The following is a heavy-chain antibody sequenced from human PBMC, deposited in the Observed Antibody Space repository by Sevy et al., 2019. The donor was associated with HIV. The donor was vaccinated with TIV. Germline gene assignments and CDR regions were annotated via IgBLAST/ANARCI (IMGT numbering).Heavy chain of an antibody. CDR3: ATTKDYYDNSGDPFDY. Sequence: ALVKVSCKVSGYTLTKLSMHWVRQAPGKGLEWMGSFDPEDGETIHAQRFQGRLSMTEDTSTETAYMELSSLSSEDTAVYYCATTKDYYDNSGDPFDYWGQRSLVTVSS. J-gene: IGHJ4*02. D-gene: IGHD3-22*01. CDR1: GYTLTKLS. V-gene: IGHV1-24*01. CDR2: FDPEDGET.